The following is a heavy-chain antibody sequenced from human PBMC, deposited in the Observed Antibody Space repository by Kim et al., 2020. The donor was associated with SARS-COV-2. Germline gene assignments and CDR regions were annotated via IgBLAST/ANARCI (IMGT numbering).Heavy chain of an antibody. D-gene: IGHD3-3*01. CDR3: ARDKAEWLLYGYGMDV. Sequence: SVKGRFTIPRDNDKTSLYLQMNSLRAEDTAVYYCARDKAEWLLYGYGMDVWAQGTTVTVSS. J-gene: IGHJ6*02. V-gene: IGHV3-21*01.